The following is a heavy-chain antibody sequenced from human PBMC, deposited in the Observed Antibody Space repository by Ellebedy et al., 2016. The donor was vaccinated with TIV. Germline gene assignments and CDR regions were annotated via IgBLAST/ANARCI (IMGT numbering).Heavy chain of an antibody. CDR3: ARGVHYGLDV. Sequence: GESLKISXGASGFSFSTYSVNWVRQAPGKGLEWVSHLSSGTGIITYADSVKGRFTMSRDSAKNSLYLQMHSLRDDDTAVYYCARGVHYGLDVWGQGTTVTVSS. V-gene: IGHV3-48*02. CDR1: GFSFSTYS. J-gene: IGHJ6*02. CDR2: LSSGTGII.